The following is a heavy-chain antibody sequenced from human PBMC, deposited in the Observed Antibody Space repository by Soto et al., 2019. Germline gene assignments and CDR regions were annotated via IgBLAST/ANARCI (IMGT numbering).Heavy chain of an antibody. D-gene: IGHD1-26*01. V-gene: IGHV3-64*01. CDR2: ISSNGGST. Sequence: PGGSLRLSCAASGFTFSSYAMHWVRQAPGKGLEYVSAISSNGGSTYYANSVKGRFTISRDNSKNTLYLQMGSLRAEDMAVYYCARDPAGGGSYSYYYYGMDVWGQGTTVTVSS. CDR1: GFTFSSYA. J-gene: IGHJ6*02. CDR3: ARDPAGGGSYSYYYYGMDV.